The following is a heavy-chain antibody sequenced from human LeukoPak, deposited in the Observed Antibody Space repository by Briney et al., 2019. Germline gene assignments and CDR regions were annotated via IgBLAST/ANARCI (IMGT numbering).Heavy chain of an antibody. Sequence: GASVKVSCKASGYTFTSYDINWVRQATGQGLEWMGRIIPILGIANYAQKFQGRVTITADKSTSTAYMELSSLRSEDTAVYYCARTLRETTVDYGMDVWGQGTTVTVSS. CDR1: GYTFTSYD. V-gene: IGHV1-69*04. CDR2: IIPILGIA. J-gene: IGHJ6*02. D-gene: IGHD4-23*01. CDR3: ARTLRETTVDYGMDV.